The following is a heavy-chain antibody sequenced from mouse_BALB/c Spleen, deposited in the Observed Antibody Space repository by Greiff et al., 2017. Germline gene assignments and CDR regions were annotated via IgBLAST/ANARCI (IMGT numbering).Heavy chain of an antibody. Sequence: VQLKESGPGLVKPSQSLSLTCSVTGYSITSGYYWNWIRQFPGNKLEWMGYISYDGSNNYNPSLKNRISITRDTSKNQFFLKLNSVTTEDTATYYCARDPGYGNTYAMDYWGQGTSVTVSS. CDR2: ISYDGSN. CDR3: ARDPGYGNTYAMDY. V-gene: IGHV3-6*02. J-gene: IGHJ4*01. D-gene: IGHD2-1*01. CDR1: GYSITSGYY.